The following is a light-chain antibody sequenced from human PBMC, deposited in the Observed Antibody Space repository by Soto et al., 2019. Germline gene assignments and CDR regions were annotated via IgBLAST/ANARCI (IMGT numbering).Light chain of an antibody. CDR3: QQSFFSPWT. CDR1: QNIHKY. J-gene: IGKJ1*01. CDR2: EAT. Sequence: DIQMTQSPSSLSASVGDRVTISGRSSQNIHKYLNWYQHRPGKAPNLLVYEATSLETGVSLKFSGSGSETEFTLTINSLQPEDFATYYCQQSFFSPWTFGQGT. V-gene: IGKV1-39*01.